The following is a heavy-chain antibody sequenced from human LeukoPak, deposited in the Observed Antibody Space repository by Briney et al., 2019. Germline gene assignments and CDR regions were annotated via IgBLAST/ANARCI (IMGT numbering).Heavy chain of an antibody. D-gene: IGHD6-13*01. CDR3: ARPVAAGYRPYYFDY. J-gene: IGHJ4*02. V-gene: IGHV5-51*01. CDR2: IYPGDSDT. CDR1: GYSFTSYW. Sequence: ESLKISCKGSGYSFTSYWIGWVRQMPGKGLEWMGIIYPGDSDTRYSPSFQGQVTISADKSISTAYLQWSSLKASDTAMYYCARPVAAGYRPYYFDYWGQGTLVTVSS.